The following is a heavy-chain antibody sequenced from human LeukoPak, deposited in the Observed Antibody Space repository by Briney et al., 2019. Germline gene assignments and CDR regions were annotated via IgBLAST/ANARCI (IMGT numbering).Heavy chain of an antibody. V-gene: IGHV4-39*01. CDR3: ARHRGDGYNWDYYYGMDV. Sequence: SETLSLTCTVSGGSISSSSYYWGWIRQPPGKGLEWIGSIYYSGSTYYNPSLESRVTISVDTSKNQFSLKLSSVTAADTAVYYCARHRGDGYNWDYYYGMDVWGQGTTVTVSS. CDR1: GGSISSSSYY. J-gene: IGHJ6*02. CDR2: IYYSGST. D-gene: IGHD5-24*01.